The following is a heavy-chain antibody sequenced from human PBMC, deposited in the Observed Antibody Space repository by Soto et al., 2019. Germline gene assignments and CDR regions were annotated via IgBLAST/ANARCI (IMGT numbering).Heavy chain of an antibody. D-gene: IGHD3-22*01. CDR3: ARATYDSSTYYLDY. J-gene: IGHJ4*02. Sequence: QVQLQESGPGLVKPSQTLSLTCTVSGASISSGDYYWTWIRQPPGKGLEWIGSIYYNGNTYYNPSLKSRVTKSVDPSNNQFSLKLSSVTAADTAVYYCARATYDSSTYYLDYWGQGTLVTVSS. CDR2: IYYNGNT. CDR1: GASISSGDYY. V-gene: IGHV4-30-4*01.